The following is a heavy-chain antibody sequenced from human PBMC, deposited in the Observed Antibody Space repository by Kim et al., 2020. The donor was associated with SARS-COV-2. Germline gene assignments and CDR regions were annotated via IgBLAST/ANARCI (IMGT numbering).Heavy chain of an antibody. D-gene: IGHD1-26*01. CDR3: ARDDPPRSGSYRGRGDRNYFDY. CDR2: ISSSSSYT. J-gene: IGHJ4*02. Sequence: GGSLRLSCAASGFTFSDYYMSWIRQAPGKGLEWVSYISSSSSYTNYADSVKGRFTISRDNAKNSLYLQMNSLRAEDTAVYYCARDDPPRSGSYRGRGDRNYFDYWGQGTLVTVSS. CDR1: GFTFSDYY. V-gene: IGHV3-11*06.